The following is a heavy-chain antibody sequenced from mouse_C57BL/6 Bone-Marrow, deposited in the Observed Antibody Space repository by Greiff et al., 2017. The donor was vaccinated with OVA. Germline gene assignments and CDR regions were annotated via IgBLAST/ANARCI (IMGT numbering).Heavy chain of an antibody. D-gene: IGHD2-3*01. CDR1: GFTFSSYG. V-gene: IGHV5-6*01. Sequence: EVQVVESGGDLVKPGGSLKLSCAASGFTFSSYGMSWVRQTPDKRLEWVATISSGGSYTYYPDSVKGRFTISRDNAKNTLYLQMSSLKSEDTAMYYCATPDGYFAYWGQGTLVTVSA. CDR3: ATPDGYFAY. J-gene: IGHJ3*01. CDR2: ISSGGSYT.